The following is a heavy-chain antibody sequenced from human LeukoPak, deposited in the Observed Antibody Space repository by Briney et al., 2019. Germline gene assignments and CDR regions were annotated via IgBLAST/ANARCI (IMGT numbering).Heavy chain of an antibody. J-gene: IGHJ4*02. CDR1: GGSISSGSYY. CDR2: IYTSGST. Sequence: SETLSLTCTVSGGSISSGSYYWSWIRQPAGKGLEWIGRIYTSGSTNYNPSLKSRVTISVDTSKNQFSLKLSSVTAADTAVYYCARIRSYGFDYWGQGTLVTVSS. V-gene: IGHV4-61*02. D-gene: IGHD5-18*01. CDR3: ARIRSYGFDY.